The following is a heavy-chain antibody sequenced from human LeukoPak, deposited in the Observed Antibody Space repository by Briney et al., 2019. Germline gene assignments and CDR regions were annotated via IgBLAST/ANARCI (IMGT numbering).Heavy chain of an antibody. CDR3: ARDRVVVVAAMVIYCGMDV. CDR1: GGSFSGYY. D-gene: IGHD2-15*01. Sequence: SETLSLTCAVYGGSFSGYYWSWIRQPPGKGLEWIGEINHSGSTNYNPSLKSRVTISVDTSKNQFSLKLSSVTAADTAVYYCARDRVVVVAAMVIYCGMDVWGQGTTVTVSS. J-gene: IGHJ6*02. CDR2: INHSGST. V-gene: IGHV4-34*01.